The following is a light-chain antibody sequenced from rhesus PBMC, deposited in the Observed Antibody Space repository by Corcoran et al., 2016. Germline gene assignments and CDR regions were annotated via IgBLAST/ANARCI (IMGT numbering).Light chain of an antibody. CDR1: QGINNY. J-gene: IGKJ2*01. CDR3: QQYNNSPYS. V-gene: IGKV1-66*01. Sequence: DIQMTQSPSSLSASVGDRVTITCRASQGINNYLSWYQQKPGKAPTPLIYYASSLEKGVPSRFSGSRSGTDYTLTISSLQPEDIATYYCQQYNNSPYSFGQGTKVEIK. CDR2: YAS.